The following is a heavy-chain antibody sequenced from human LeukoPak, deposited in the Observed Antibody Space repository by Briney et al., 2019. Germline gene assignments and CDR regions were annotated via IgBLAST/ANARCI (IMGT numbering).Heavy chain of an antibody. D-gene: IGHD5-18*01. Sequence: GGSLRLSCAASGFTFSSYGMHWVRQAPGKGLEWVAVIPYDGSNKYYADSVKGRFTISRDNSKNTLYLQMNSLRAEDTAVHYCAKDRGYSYGQNRYGMDVWGQGTTVTVSS. CDR2: IPYDGSNK. V-gene: IGHV3-30*18. CDR1: GFTFSSYG. CDR3: AKDRGYSYGQNRYGMDV. J-gene: IGHJ6*02.